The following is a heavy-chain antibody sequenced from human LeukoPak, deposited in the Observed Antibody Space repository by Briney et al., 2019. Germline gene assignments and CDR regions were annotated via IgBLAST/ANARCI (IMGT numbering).Heavy chain of an antibody. CDR1: GGSFSGYY. Sequence: SSETLSLTCAVYGGSFSGYYWSWIRQPPGEGLEWIGEINHSGSTNYNPSLKSRVTISVDTSKNQFSLKLSSVTAADTAVYYCARTPLNLNYFDYWGQGTLVTVSS. CDR3: ARTPLNLNYFDY. V-gene: IGHV4-34*01. J-gene: IGHJ4*02. CDR2: INHSGST. D-gene: IGHD1-1*01.